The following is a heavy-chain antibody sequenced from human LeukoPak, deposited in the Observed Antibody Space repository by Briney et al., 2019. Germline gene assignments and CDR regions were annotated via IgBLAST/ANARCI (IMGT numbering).Heavy chain of an antibody. CDR1: GFTFSNYW. Sequence: GGSLRLSCAASGFTFSNYWMHWVRQAPGKGLVWVSRINSDGSSTDYADSVKGRFTISRDNAKNTLHLQMNSLRGEDTAVYYCARETRWGAPQDYWGQGTLVAVSS. J-gene: IGHJ4*02. CDR3: ARETRWGAPQDY. V-gene: IGHV3-74*01. CDR2: INSDGSST. D-gene: IGHD1-26*01.